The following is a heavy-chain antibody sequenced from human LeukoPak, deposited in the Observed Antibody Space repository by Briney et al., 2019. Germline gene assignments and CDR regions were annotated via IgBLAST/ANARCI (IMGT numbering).Heavy chain of an antibody. J-gene: IGHJ4*02. CDR2: ISSSSSYI. CDR3: ARGLDDFWSGLIHY. CDR1: GFILSTYS. V-gene: IGHV3-21*01. Sequence: KPGGSLLLSCAASGFILSTYSMNWVRQAPAKGLEWVSFISSSSSYIYYADSVKGRFTISRDNAKNSLYLQMNTLRAEDTAVDYGARGLDDFWSGLIHYWGQGTLVTVSS. D-gene: IGHD3-3*01.